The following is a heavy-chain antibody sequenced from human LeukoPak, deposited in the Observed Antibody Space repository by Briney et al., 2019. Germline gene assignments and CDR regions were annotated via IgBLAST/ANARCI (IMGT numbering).Heavy chain of an antibody. CDR1: GFTFSSYA. CDR2: ISGKGGRT. CDR3: AKVRDLDTVLGRFDN. V-gene: IGHV3-23*01. J-gene: IGHJ5*02. Sequence: PGGSLRLSCAASGFTFSSYAMSLVRQAPGKGLELVSVISGKGGRTYYADSVKGRFTIYRDNSKTTLYLQMNSLRAEGTAVYYCAKVRDLDTVLGRFDNWGQGNLVTVSS. D-gene: IGHD5-18*01.